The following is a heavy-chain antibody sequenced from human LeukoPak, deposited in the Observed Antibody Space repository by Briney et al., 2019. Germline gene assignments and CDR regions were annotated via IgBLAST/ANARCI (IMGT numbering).Heavy chain of an antibody. CDR1: GGSISSYY. D-gene: IGHD2-8*02. Sequence: EPSETLSLTCTVSGGSISSYYWSWIRQPPGKGLEWIGYIYYSGSTNYNPSLKSRVTISVDTSKNQFSLKLGSVTAADTAVYYCARVRTGGYVDYWGQGTLVTVSS. CDR2: IYYSGST. CDR3: ARVRTGGYVDY. J-gene: IGHJ4*02. V-gene: IGHV4-59*08.